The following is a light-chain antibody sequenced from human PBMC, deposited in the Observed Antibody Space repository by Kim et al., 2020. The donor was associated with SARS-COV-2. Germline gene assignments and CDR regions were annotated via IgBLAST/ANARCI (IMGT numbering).Light chain of an antibody. CDR3: QQYGNLIT. J-gene: IGKJ5*01. V-gene: IGKV3-20*01. CDR2: GAS. Sequence: TPGERATLSCRPSRGGGSSYLAWYQQKPGQAPGLLIYGASSRATGIPDRFSGSGSGTDFTLTISRLEPEDSAVYYCQQYGNLITFGQGTRLEIK. CDR1: RGGGSSY.